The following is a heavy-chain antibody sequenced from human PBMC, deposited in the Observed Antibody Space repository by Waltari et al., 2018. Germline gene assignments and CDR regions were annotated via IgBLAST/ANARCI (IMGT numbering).Heavy chain of an antibody. CDR1: GYTFTGYY. CDR3: ARDWVRYDSSGQPIDY. J-gene: IGHJ4*02. V-gene: IGHV1-2*02. CDR2: INPNSGGT. D-gene: IGHD3-22*01. Sequence: QVQLVQSGAEVKKPGASVKVSCKASGYTFTGYYMHWVRQAPGQGLEWMGWINPNSGGTNYAQKFQGRVTMTRDTSISTAYMELSRLRSDDTAVYYCARDWVRYDSSGQPIDYWGQGTLVTVSS.